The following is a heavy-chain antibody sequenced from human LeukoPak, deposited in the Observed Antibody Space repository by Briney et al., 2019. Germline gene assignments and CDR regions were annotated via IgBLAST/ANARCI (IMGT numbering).Heavy chain of an antibody. V-gene: IGHV3-20*04. J-gene: IGHJ4*02. D-gene: IGHD3-3*01. CDR1: GFTFDDYG. Sequence: GGSLRLSCAASGFTFDDYGMSWVRQAPGKGLEWVSGINWNGGSTGYADPVKGRFTISRDNAKKSLHLQMNSLRAEDTALYYCARCITIFVVLMREEKNWGQGTLVTVSS. CDR2: INWNGGST. CDR3: ARCITIFVVLMREEKN.